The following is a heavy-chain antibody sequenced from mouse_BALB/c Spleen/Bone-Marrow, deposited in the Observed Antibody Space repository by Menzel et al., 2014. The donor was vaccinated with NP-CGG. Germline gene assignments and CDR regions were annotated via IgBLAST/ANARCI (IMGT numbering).Heavy chain of an antibody. CDR1: GFTFTDYY. J-gene: IGHJ4*01. CDR2: IRNKANGYTT. CDR3: ARDDYYAMDY. V-gene: IGHV7-3*02. Sequence: EVKLVESGGGLVQPGGSLRLSCATSGFTFTDYYMSWVRQPPGKALEWLGFIRNKANGYTTEYSASVKGRFTSSRDNSQSILYLQMNTLRAEDSATYYCARDDYYAMDYCGQVTSVTVST.